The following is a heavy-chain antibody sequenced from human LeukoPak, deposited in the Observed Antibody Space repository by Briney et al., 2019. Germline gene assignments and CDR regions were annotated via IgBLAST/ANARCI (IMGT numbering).Heavy chain of an antibody. D-gene: IGHD2-2*01. CDR1: GYSISSGYY. CDR3: ARLVGYCTSTSCYFDY. CDR2: IYHSGST. J-gene: IGHJ4*02. Sequence: SETLSLTCVASGYSISSGYYWGWIRQPPGKGLEWIGNIYHSGSTYYNPSLKSRVTISVDMSKNQFSLKLSSVTAADTAVYYCARLVGYCTSTSCYFDYWGQGTLVTVSS. V-gene: IGHV4-38-2*01.